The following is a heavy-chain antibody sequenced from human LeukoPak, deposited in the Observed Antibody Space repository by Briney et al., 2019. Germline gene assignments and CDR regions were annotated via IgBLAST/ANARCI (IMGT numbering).Heavy chain of an antibody. D-gene: IGHD6-13*01. J-gene: IGHJ4*02. V-gene: IGHV3-23*01. Sequence: GGSLRLSCAASAFTFSIYAMSWVRQAPGKGLGWVSTISGSGGSTHYADSVKGRFTISRDNSKNTLYLQMNSLRAEDTALYYCARVNSSSWYFVGYWGQGTLVTVSS. CDR2: ISGSGGST. CDR1: AFTFSIYA. CDR3: ARVNSSSWYFVGY.